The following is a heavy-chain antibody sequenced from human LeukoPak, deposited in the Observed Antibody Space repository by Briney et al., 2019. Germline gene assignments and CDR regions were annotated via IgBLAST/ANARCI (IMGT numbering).Heavy chain of an antibody. CDR1: GYTFTSYG. Sequence: GASVKVSCKASGYTFTSYGISWVRQAPGQRLEWMGWISAYNGNTNYAQRLQGRVTMTTDTSTSTAYMELRSLRSDDTAVYYCARDGPYIAARPYYMDVWGKGTTVTVSS. J-gene: IGHJ6*03. D-gene: IGHD6-6*01. V-gene: IGHV1-18*01. CDR2: ISAYNGNT. CDR3: ARDGPYIAARPYYMDV.